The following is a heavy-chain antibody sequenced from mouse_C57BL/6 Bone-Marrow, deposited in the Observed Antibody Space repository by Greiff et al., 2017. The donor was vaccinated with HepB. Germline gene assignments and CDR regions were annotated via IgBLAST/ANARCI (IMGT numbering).Heavy chain of an antibody. CDR3: AWYYA. CDR1: GFTFSSYG. D-gene: IGHD1-1*01. CDR2: ISSGGSYT. J-gene: IGHJ3*01. V-gene: IGHV5-6*01. Sequence: EVQVVESGGDLVKPGGSLKLSCAASGFTFSSYGMSWVRQTPDKRLEWVATISSGGSYTYYPDSVKGRFTISRDNAKNTLYLQMSSLKSEDTAMYYCAWYYAWGQGTLVTVSA.